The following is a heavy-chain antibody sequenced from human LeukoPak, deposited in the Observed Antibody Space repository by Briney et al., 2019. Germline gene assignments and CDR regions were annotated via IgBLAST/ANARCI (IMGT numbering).Heavy chain of an antibody. CDR1: GFTFSNYN. CDR3: ARVPLYDRSGYYFDY. CDR2: ISTSGRAI. J-gene: IGHJ4*02. D-gene: IGHD3-22*01. V-gene: IGHV3-48*02. Sequence: GGSLRPSCAASGFTFSNYNMNCVRQAPGKGLEWVSYISTSGRAIFYADSVKGRFTISRDNAKNSLFLQMNSLRDEDTAVYYCARVPLYDRSGYYFDYWGLGTLVTVSS.